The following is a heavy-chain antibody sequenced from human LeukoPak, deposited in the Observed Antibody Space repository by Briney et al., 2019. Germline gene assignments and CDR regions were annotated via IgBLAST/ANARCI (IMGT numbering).Heavy chain of an antibody. Sequence: GASVKVSCKASGYIFTSYAMNWVRQAPGQGLEWMGWINTNTGNPTYAQGFTGRFVFSLDTSVSTAYLQISSLKAEDTAVYYCASSYGDYEGEYFQHWGQGTLVTVSS. J-gene: IGHJ1*01. CDR1: GYIFTSYA. CDR2: INTNTGNP. V-gene: IGHV7-4-1*02. D-gene: IGHD4-17*01. CDR3: ASSYGDYEGEYFQH.